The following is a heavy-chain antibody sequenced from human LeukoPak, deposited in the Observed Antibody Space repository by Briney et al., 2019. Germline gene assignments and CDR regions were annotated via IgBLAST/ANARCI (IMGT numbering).Heavy chain of an antibody. Sequence: PGGSLKLSCAASGFTFSGSAVHWVRQASGKGLEWVGRIRSKAHTYATAYSPSMKGRFTISRDDSKNTAYLQMNSLKTEDTAVYYCTRHAEDSSGYYYVIYDAFDIWGQGTMVTVSS. CDR1: GFTFSGSA. CDR2: IRSKAHTYAT. V-gene: IGHV3-73*01. CDR3: TRHAEDSSGYYYVIYDAFDI. D-gene: IGHD3-22*01. J-gene: IGHJ3*02.